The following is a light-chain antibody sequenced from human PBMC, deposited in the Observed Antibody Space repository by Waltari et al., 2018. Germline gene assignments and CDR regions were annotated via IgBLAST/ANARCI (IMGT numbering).Light chain of an antibody. V-gene: IGKV1-5*01. Sequence: DTQLSQFPSTLAASVADRVTIPCRAREGIKTWLAWYQQKPGKPPKVLIYDAPPLQSGVPSRFSGSGSGTEFTLTIDSLQPDDFATYYCQQYNRFSPFGQGTNVEVK. J-gene: IGKJ1*01. CDR1: EGIKTW. CDR2: DAP. CDR3: QQYNRFSP.